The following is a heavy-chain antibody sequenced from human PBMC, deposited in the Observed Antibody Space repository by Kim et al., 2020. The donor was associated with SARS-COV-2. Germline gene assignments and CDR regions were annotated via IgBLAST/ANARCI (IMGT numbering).Heavy chain of an antibody. CDR3: AKVGPSITMIVVVTDEYFQR. J-gene: IGHJ1*01. Sequence: GGSLRLSCAASGFTFSSYAMSWVRQAPGKGLEWVSAISGSGGSTYYADSVKGRFTISRDNSKNTLYLQMNSLRAEDTAVYYCAKVGPSITMIVVVTDEYFQRWGQGTLVTVSS. V-gene: IGHV3-23*01. D-gene: IGHD3-22*01. CDR2: ISGSGGST. CDR1: GFTFSSYA.